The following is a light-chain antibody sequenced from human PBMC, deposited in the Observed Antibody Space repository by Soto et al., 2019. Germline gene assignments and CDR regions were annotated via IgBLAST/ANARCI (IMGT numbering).Light chain of an antibody. CDR3: SSYTSSSPLV. CDR2: EVT. CDR1: SSDIGTYNY. J-gene: IGLJ1*01. V-gene: IGLV2-14*01. Sequence: QSALTQPASVSGSPGQSITISCTGTSSDIGTYNYVSWYQHHPGKAPKLMVYEVTNRPSAVSDRFSGSKSGNTASLTISGLQAEDEAYYYCSSYTSSSPLVFGTGTKLTVL.